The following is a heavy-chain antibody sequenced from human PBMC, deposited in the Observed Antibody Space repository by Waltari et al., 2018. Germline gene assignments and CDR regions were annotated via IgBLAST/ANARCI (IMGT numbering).Heavy chain of an antibody. CDR1: GGSISSYY. J-gene: IGHJ5*02. D-gene: IGHD3-22*01. Sequence: QVQLQESGPGLVKPSETLSLTCTVSGGSISSYYWSWIRQPTGKGLEWIGYIYYSGSTNYNPSLKSRVTISVDTSKNQFSLKLSSVTAADTAVYYCARRWRILYDSSGYYWFDPWGQGTLVTVSS. CDR3: ARRWRILYDSSGYYWFDP. V-gene: IGHV4-59*01. CDR2: IYYSGST.